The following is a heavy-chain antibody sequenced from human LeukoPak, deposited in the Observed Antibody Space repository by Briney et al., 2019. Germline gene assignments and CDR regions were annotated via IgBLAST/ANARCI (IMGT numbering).Heavy chain of an antibody. CDR3: ARLLGWELYYFDY. Sequence: KPLETLSLTCTVSGGSISSSCYYWGWIRQPPGKGLEWIGCIYYSGSTYYNPSLKSRVTISVDTSKNQFSLKLSSVTAADTAVYYCARLLGWELYYFDYWGQGTLVTVSS. J-gene: IGHJ4*02. V-gene: IGHV4-39*01. CDR1: GGSISSSCYY. CDR2: IYYSGST. D-gene: IGHD1-26*01.